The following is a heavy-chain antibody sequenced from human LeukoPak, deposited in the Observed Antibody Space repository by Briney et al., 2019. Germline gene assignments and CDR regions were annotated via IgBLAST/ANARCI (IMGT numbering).Heavy chain of an antibody. CDR2: IYYSGST. Sequence: SETLSLTCTVSGGSISSGDYYWSWIRQHPGKGLEWIGYIYYSGSTYYNPSLQSRVTISVDTSQNQFSLNLSSVTAADTAVYYCARDGSWGQGTLVTVSS. V-gene: IGHV4-31*03. CDR1: GGSISSGDYY. J-gene: IGHJ5*02. CDR3: ARDGS.